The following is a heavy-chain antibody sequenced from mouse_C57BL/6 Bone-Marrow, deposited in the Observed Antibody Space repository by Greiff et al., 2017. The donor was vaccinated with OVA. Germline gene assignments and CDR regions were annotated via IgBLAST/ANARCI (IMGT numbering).Heavy chain of an antibody. CDR2: INPSSGYT. J-gene: IGHJ4*01. V-gene: IGHV1-4*01. CDR3: ASGGYAMDY. CDR1: GYTFTSYT. Sequence: QVQLKESGAELARPGASVKMSCKASGYTFTSYTMHWVKQRPGQGLEWIGYINPSSGYTKYNQKFKDKATLTADKSSSTAYMQLSSLTSEDSAVYYCASGGYAMDYWGQGTSVTVSS.